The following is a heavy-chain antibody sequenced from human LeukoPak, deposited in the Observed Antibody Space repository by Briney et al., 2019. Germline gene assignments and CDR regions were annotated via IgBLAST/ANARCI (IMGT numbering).Heavy chain of an antibody. CDR2: IKQDGSEK. CDR1: GFTFNSNG. D-gene: IGHD3-22*01. Sequence: GGSLRLSCVASGFTFNSNGMSWVRQAPGKGLEWVANIKQDGSEKYYVDSVKGRFTISRDNAKNSLSLQMNSLRAEDTAVYYCARDKYYDRYFDSWGQGTLVTVSS. V-gene: IGHV3-7*01. J-gene: IGHJ4*02. CDR3: ARDKYYDRYFDS.